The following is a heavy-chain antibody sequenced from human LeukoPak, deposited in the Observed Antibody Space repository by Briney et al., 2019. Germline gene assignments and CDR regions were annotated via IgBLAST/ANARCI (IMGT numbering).Heavy chain of an antibody. D-gene: IGHD6-25*01. CDR3: ASARLGSGLEGAFDV. Sequence: PSETLSLTCTVSGGSISSYHWSWLRQPPGKGLEWSGYIYYSGSTNYNPSLKSRVTISIDASKNQFSLWLSSVTAADTAVYHCASARLGSGLEGAFDVWGQGTMVTVSS. CDR2: IYYSGST. CDR1: GGSISSYH. J-gene: IGHJ3*01. V-gene: IGHV4-59*01.